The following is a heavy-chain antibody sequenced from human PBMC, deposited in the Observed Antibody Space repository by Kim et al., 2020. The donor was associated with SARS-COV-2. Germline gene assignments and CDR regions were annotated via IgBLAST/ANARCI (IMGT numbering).Heavy chain of an antibody. J-gene: IGHJ4*02. D-gene: IGHD6-6*01. V-gene: IGHV4-59*08. Sequence: SETLSLTCTVSGGSISSYYWSWIRQPPGKGLEWIGYIYYSGSTNYNPSLKSRVTISVDTSKNQFSLKLSSVTAAGTAVYYCARHPSYSSSSADYWGQGTLVTVSS. CDR3: ARHPSYSSSSADY. CDR2: IYYSGST. CDR1: GGSISSYY.